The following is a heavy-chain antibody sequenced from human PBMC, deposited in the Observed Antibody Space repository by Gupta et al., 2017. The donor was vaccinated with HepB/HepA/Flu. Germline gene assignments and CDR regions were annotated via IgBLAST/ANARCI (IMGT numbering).Heavy chain of an antibody. V-gene: IGHV4-39*01. Sequence: GWIRQSPGKGLQWIGSIYYSGNTYYNPSLKSRITISVDTSKNQFSLKLNSVTAADTAVYYCVRPNYGDYLFAFDYWGHGTPVIVSS. D-gene: IGHD4-17*01. CDR2: IYYSGNT. CDR3: VRPNYGDYLFAFDY. J-gene: IGHJ4*01.